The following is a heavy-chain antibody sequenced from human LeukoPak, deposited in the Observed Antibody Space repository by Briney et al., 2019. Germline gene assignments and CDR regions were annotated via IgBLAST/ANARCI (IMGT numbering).Heavy chain of an antibody. D-gene: IGHD1-26*01. CDR2: INTSGST. J-gene: IGHJ5*02. CDR1: GGSLISYH. CDR3: ARLDLDGAAAFDA. V-gene: IGHV4-4*09. Sequence: SGTLSLTCTVSGGSLISYHWNWIRQSPGRRLEWIGYINTSGSTNYNPSLKSRFTISIDRSKNQFSLKLSSVTAADTAVYYCARLDLDGAAAFDAWGQGTQVTVSS.